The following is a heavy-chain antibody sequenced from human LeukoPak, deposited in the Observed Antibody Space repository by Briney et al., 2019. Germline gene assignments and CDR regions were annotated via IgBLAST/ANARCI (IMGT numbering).Heavy chain of an antibody. D-gene: IGHD4-17*01. J-gene: IGHJ4*02. CDR3: ARDMTTVSGPDC. Sequence: GGSLRLSCAASGFTFSDYYMSWIRQAPGKGLEWVSSISTSSTYIYYGDSVKGRFIISRDNAKNSLYLQMNSLRAEDTAVYYCARDMTTVSGPDCWGQGTLVTVSS. CDR2: ISTSSTYI. V-gene: IGHV3-11*06. CDR1: GFTFSDYY.